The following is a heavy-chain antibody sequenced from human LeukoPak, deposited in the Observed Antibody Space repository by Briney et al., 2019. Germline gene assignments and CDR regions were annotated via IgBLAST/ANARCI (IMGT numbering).Heavy chain of an antibody. CDR2: ISSNWGST. V-gene: IGHV3-64D*06. D-gene: IGHD6-19*01. CDR3: VKVSSSGWHEGDYFDY. CDR1: GFTFSTYA. Sequence: GGSLRLSCSASGFTFSTYAMHWVRQAPGKGLEYVSAISSNWGSTHFADSVKARLSISRDNSKNTLDLQMSSLRAEDTAVYYCVKVSSSGWHEGDYFDYWGQGTLVTVSS. J-gene: IGHJ4*02.